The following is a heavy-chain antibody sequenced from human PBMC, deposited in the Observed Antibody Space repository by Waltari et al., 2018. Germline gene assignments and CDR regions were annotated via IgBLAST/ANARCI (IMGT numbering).Heavy chain of an antibody. J-gene: IGHJ4*02. V-gene: IGHV1-8*02. CDR2: MNPNSGNT. Sequence: QVQLVQSGAEVKKPGSSVKVSCKASGGTFSSYAISWVRQATGQGLEWMGWMNPNSGNTGYAQKFQGRVTMTRNTSISTAYMELSSLRSEDTAVYYCARGIAAAGQYYFDYWGQGTLVTVSS. CDR3: ARGIAAAGQYYFDY. CDR1: GGTFSSYA. D-gene: IGHD6-13*01.